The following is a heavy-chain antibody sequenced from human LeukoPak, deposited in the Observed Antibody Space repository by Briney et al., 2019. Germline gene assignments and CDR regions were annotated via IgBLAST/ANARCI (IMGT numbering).Heavy chain of an antibody. V-gene: IGHV4-34*01. D-gene: IGHD2-2*01. Sequence: SETLSLTCAVYGVSFSDYYWSWIRQSPGKGLEWIGEINHSGSTNYNPSLKSRVTISVDTSKNQFSLKLNSVTAADTAVYYCASCSSTSWYAGDWFDPWGQGTVVTVSS. J-gene: IGHJ5*02. CDR1: GVSFSDYY. CDR3: ASCSSTSWYAGDWFDP. CDR2: INHSGST.